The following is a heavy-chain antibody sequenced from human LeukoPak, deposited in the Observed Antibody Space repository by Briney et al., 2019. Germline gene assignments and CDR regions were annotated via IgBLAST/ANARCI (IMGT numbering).Heavy chain of an antibody. D-gene: IGHD5-18*01. CDR2: ISSSSSTI. J-gene: IGHJ4*02. Sequence: GGSLRLSCAASGFTFSSYSMNWVRQAPGKGLEWVSYISSSSSTIYYADSVKGRFTISRDNAKNSLYLQMNSLRAEDTAVYYCARDAPLRSGYSYGYAEDFDYWGQGTLVTVS. CDR3: ARDAPLRSGYSYGYAEDFDY. CDR1: GFTFSSYS. V-gene: IGHV3-48*01.